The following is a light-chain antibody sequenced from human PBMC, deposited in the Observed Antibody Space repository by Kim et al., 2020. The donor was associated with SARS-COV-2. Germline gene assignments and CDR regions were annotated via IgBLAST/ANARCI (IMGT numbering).Light chain of an antibody. J-gene: IGKJ2*01. CDR3: QQYNTWPYT. Sequence: STGSSDTLSGMAIQSVRTNLAWYQQRPGQAPRLLFHGSSTRATDLPARFRGSGSGTEFTLTISSLQSEDFAVYYCQQYNTWPYTFGRGTKLEI. V-gene: IGKV3-15*01. CDR2: GSS. CDR1: QSVRTN.